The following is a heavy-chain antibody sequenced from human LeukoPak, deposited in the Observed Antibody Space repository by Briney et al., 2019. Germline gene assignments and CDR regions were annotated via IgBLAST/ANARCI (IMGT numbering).Heavy chain of an antibody. CDR2: IRSKAYGGTT. J-gene: IGHJ4*02. V-gene: IGHV3-49*04. CDR3: TRAPYGVNSLGLDY. CDR1: GFTFGDYA. D-gene: IGHD4-23*01. Sequence: GGSLRLSCTGSGFTFGDYAMTWVRQAPGKGLEWVGFIRSKAYGGTTEYAASVKGRFTISRDESKGIAYLQMNSLKTEDTAVYYCTRAPYGVNSLGLDYWGQGTLVTVSS.